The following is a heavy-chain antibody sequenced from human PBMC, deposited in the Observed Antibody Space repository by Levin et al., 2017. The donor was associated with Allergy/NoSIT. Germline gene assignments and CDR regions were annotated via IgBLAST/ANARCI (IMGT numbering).Heavy chain of an antibody. CDR2: ISYDGSNK. CDR1: GFTFSSYA. Sequence: GGSLRLSCAASGFTFSSYAMHWVRQAPGKGLEWVAVISYDGSNKYYADSVKGRFTISRDNSKNTLYLQMNSLRAEDTAVYYCARDRQQLDYWGQGTLVTVSS. CDR3: ARDRQQLDY. V-gene: IGHV3-30*04. D-gene: IGHD6-13*01. J-gene: IGHJ4*02.